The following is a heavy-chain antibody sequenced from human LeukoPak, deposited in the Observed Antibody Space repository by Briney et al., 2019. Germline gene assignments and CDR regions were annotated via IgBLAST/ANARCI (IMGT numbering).Heavy chain of an antibody. D-gene: IGHD6-13*01. J-gene: IGHJ3*02. CDR3: ARHRGIAAPTDAFDI. V-gene: IGHV5-51*01. CDR1: GLSFSNYA. Sequence: GGSLRLSCAASGLSFSNYAMYWVRQMPGKGLEWMGIIYPGDSDTRYSPSFQGQVTISADKSISTAYLQWSSLKASDTAMYYCARHRGIAAPTDAFDIWGQGTMVTVSS. CDR2: IYPGDSDT.